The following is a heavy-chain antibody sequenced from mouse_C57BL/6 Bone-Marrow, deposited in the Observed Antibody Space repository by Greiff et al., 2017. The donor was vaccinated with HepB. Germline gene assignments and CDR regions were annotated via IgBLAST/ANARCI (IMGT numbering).Heavy chain of an antibody. J-gene: IGHJ2*01. CDR2: IYPGDGDT. CDR1: GYAFSSSW. Sequence: QVQLQQSGPELVKPGASVKISCKASGYAFSSSWMNWVKQRPGKGLEWIGRIYPGDGDTNYNGKFKGKATLTADKSSSTAYMQLNSLTSEDSAVYFCAPTVIAHLDYWGQGTTLTVSS. D-gene: IGHD1-1*01. CDR3: APTVIAHLDY. V-gene: IGHV1-82*01.